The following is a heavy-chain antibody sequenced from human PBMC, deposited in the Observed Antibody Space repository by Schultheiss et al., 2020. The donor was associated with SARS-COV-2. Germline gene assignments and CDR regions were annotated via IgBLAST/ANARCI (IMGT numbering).Heavy chain of an antibody. CDR2: ISAYNGNT. CDR1: GYTFTSYG. D-gene: IGHD1-1*01. Sequence: GGSLRLSCKASGYTFTSYGISWVRQAPGQGLEWMGWISAYNGNTNYAQKLQGRVTMTTDTSTSTAYMELRSLRSDDTAVYYCARDGRTTGTTPDYWGQGTLVTVSS. V-gene: IGHV1-18*01. CDR3: ARDGRTTGTTPDY. J-gene: IGHJ4*02.